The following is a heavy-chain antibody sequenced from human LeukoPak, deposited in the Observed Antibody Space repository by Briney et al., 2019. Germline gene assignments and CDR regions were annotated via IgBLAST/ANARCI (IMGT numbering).Heavy chain of an antibody. CDR1: GYTFTSYY. CDR3: ARDRQIMLWFGELSHNYYYYGMDV. D-gene: IGHD3-10*01. J-gene: IGHJ6*04. V-gene: IGHV1-46*01. Sequence: ASVKVSCKASGYTFTSYYMHWVRQAPGQGLEWMGIINPSGGSTSYAQKFQGRVTMTRDTSTSTVYMELSSLRSEDTAVYYCARDRQIMLWFGELSHNYYYYGMDVWGKGTTVTVSS. CDR2: INPSGGST.